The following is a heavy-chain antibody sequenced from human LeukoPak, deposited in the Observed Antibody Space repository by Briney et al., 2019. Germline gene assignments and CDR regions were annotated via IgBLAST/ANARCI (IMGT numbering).Heavy chain of an antibody. CDR2: IYYSGNT. CDR3: ARDSSGRYDCFDY. J-gene: IGHJ4*02. D-gene: IGHD6-19*01. V-gene: IGHV4-59*01. CDR1: GGSISSYY. Sequence: PSETLSLTCSVSGGSISSYYWSWIRQPPGKGLEWIGYIYYSGNTDYNPSLKSRVTISVDTSKNQLSLKLSSVTAADTAVYYCARDSSGRYDCFDYWGQGTLVTVSS.